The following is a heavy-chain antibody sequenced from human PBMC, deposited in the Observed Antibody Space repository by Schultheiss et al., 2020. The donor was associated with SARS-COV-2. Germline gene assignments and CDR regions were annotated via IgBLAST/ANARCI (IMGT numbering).Heavy chain of an antibody. CDR3: AKCPVAITGYFDY. CDR2: ISRSGATT. Sequence: GGSLRLSCAASGFTFDDFGMTWVRQAPGKGLEWVSTISRSGATTYFADSVKGRFTISRDNSKNTLYLQMNSLRAEDTALYYCAKCPVAITGYFDYWGQGTMVTVSS. J-gene: IGHJ4*02. CDR1: GFTFDDFG. D-gene: IGHD6-19*01. V-gene: IGHV3-23*01.